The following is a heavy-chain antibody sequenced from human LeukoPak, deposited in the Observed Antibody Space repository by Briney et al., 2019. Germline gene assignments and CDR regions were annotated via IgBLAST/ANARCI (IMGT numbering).Heavy chain of an antibody. V-gene: IGHV1-18*01. CDR1: GYTFTSYG. J-gene: IGHJ4*02. Sequence: ASVKVSCKASGYTFTSYGISWVRQAPGRGLEWMGWISAYNGNTNYAQKLQGRVTMTTDTSTSTAYMELRSLRSDDTAVYYCARGGGLLWFGELSDYFDYWGQGTLVTVSS. D-gene: IGHD3-10*01. CDR2: ISAYNGNT. CDR3: ARGGGLLWFGELSDYFDY.